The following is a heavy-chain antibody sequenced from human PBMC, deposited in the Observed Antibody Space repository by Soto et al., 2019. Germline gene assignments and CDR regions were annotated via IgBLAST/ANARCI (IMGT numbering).Heavy chain of an antibody. J-gene: IGHJ5*02. Sequence: QLLQSGGGLVQPGGSLTLSCAASGFTFGTTDMSWVRQAPGEGLEWVSTIDGSGGITYYADSVKGRFTISRDNSRNTVYLHMNSRRGDDTALYYCVKNSGWFNTWGQGALVTVSS. CDR2: IDGSGGIT. CDR3: VKNSGWFNT. CDR1: GFTFGTTD. D-gene: IGHD3-10*01. V-gene: IGHV3-23*01.